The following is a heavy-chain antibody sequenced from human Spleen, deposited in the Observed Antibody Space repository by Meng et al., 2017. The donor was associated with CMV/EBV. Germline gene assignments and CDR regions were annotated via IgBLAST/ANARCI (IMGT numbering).Heavy chain of an antibody. D-gene: IGHD3-3*01. CDR3: ARQRAFYYDFWSGPFDY. V-gene: IGHV3-48*03. CDR1: GFTFSSYE. J-gene: IGHJ4*02. Sequence: GESLKISCAASGFTFSSYEMNWVRQAPGKGLEWVSYISSSGSSIYYADSVKGRFTISRDKAKNSLYLQMNSLRAEDTAVYYCARQRAFYYDFWSGPFDYWGQGTLVTVSS. CDR2: ISSSGSSI.